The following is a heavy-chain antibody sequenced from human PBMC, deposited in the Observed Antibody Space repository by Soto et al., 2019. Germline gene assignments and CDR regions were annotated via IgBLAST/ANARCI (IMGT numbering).Heavy chain of an antibody. V-gene: IGHV3-48*01. CDR2: ISSSSSTI. Sequence: VGSLRLSCAVSGFTFSSYSMNWVRQAPGKGLGWVSYISSSSSTIYYADSVKGRFTISRDNAKNSLYLQMNSLRAEDTAVYYCAILVTTDYYYMDVWGKGTTVTVSS. D-gene: IGHD4-17*01. J-gene: IGHJ6*03. CDR3: AILVTTDYYYMDV. CDR1: GFTFSSYS.